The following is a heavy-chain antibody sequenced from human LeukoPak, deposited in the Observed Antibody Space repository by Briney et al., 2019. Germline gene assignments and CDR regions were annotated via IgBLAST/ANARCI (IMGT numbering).Heavy chain of an antibody. CDR2: IYTSGST. CDR1: GGSISNYH. Sequence: SETLSLTCTVSGGSISNYHWSWIRQPAGKGLEWIGQIYTSGSTNYNPPLKSRVSISIDTTEDQVSLTIRSVTAADTAFYYCARRDISSGWSFDYWGQGTLVTVSS. CDR3: ARRDISSGWSFDY. D-gene: IGHD6-19*01. J-gene: IGHJ4*02. V-gene: IGHV4-4*07.